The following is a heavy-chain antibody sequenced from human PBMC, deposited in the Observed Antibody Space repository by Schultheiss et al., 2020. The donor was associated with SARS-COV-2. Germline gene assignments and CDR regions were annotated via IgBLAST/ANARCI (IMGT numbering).Heavy chain of an antibody. CDR3: TTDQYCSSTSCYIVDY. Sequence: GGSLRLSCAASGFTFSNAWMSWVRQAPGKGLEWVSAISGSGGSTYYADSVKGRFTISRDNSKNTLYLQMNSLRAEDTAVYYCTTDQYCSSTSCYIVDYWGQGTLVTVSS. CDR1: GFTFSNAW. CDR2: ISGSGGST. V-gene: IGHV3-23*01. D-gene: IGHD2-2*02. J-gene: IGHJ4*02.